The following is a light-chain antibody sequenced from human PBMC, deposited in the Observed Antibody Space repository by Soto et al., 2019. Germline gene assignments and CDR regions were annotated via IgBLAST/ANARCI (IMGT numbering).Light chain of an antibody. CDR1: QTISTF. V-gene: IGKV3-11*01. J-gene: IGKJ1*01. Sequence: TVLTQSPATLSLSPGDRATLSCRASQTISTFLAWYQHKPGQTPRLLIYDASSRAAGVPSRFRGSGSGADFSLTIVSLDPEDSAIYYCQHRSGWWTFGQGTKV. CDR2: DAS. CDR3: QHRSGWWT.